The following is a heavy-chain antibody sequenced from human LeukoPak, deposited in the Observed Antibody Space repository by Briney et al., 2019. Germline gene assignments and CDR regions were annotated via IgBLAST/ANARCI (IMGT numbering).Heavy chain of an antibody. D-gene: IGHD3-22*01. Sequence: SETLSLTCTVSGGSISSYYWSWIRQPPGKGLEWIGYIYYSGSTDYNPSLKSRVTISVDTSKNQFSLKLSSVTAADTAVYYCARQKSQYYYDSSGFNWFDPWGQGTLVTVSS. V-gene: IGHV4-59*08. CDR2: IYYSGST. CDR1: GGSISSYY. J-gene: IGHJ5*02. CDR3: ARQKSQYYYDSSGFNWFDP.